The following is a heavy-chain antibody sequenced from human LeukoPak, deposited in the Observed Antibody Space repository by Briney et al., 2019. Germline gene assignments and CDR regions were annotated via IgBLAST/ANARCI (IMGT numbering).Heavy chain of an antibody. V-gene: IGHV4-34*01. CDR2: INHSGST. Sequence: SETLSLTCAVYGGSFSGYYWSWIRQPPGKGLEWIGEINHSGSTNYNPSLKSRVTISVDTSKNQLSLKLSSVTAADTAVYYCARAVRQQWLVRGGYFDYWGQGTLVTVSS. CDR1: GGSFSGYY. CDR3: ARAVRQQWLVRGGYFDY. D-gene: IGHD6-19*01. J-gene: IGHJ4*02.